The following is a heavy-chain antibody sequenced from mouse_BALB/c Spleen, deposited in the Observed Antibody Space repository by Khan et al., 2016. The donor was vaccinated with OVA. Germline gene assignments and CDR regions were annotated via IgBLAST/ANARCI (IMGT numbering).Heavy chain of an antibody. CDR3: ARRRNGAMDY. CDR1: GFTFSDYY. Sequence: EVELVESGGGLVQPGGSLKLSCATSGFTFSDYYMYWVRQTPEKRLEWVAYISNGGGSTYYPDTVKGRFTISRDNAKNTLYLQMSRLKSEDTAMYYCARRRNGAMDYWGQGTSVTVSS. J-gene: IGHJ4*01. V-gene: IGHV5-12*02. CDR2: ISNGGGST.